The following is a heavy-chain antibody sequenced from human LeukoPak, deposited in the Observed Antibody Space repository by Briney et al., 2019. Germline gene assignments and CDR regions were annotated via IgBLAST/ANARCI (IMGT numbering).Heavy chain of an antibody. J-gene: IGHJ4*02. D-gene: IGHD3-10*01. CDR2: INHSGST. CDR3: ARIGSGSYPNYFDY. CDR1: GGSFSGYY. V-gene: IGHV4-34*01. Sequence: PSETLSLTCAVYGGSFSGYYWSWIRQPPGKGLEWIGEINHSGSTNYNPSLKSRVTISVDTSKNQFSLKLSSVTAADTAVYYCARIGSGSYPNYFDYWGQGTLVTVSS.